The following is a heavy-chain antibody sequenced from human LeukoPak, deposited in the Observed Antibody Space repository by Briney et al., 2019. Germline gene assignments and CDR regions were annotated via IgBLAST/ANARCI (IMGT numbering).Heavy chain of an antibody. D-gene: IGHD3-22*01. J-gene: IGHJ4*02. V-gene: IGHV1-8*01. CDR1: RYTFTSYD. CDR2: MNPNTGRT. Sequence: ASVKVSSKASRYTFTSYDINWVREAAGQGLEWVGWMNPNTGRTGFAQKFQGRLTMTRDTSISTAYMELSSLRSEDTAVYYCARLSQTPDYYSNGGYFYLGYWGQGTPVTVSS. CDR3: ARLSQTPDYYSNGGYFYLGY.